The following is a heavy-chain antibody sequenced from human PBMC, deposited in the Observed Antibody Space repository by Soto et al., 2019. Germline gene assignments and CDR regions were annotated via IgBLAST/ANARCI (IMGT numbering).Heavy chain of an antibody. V-gene: IGHV3-21*01. Sequence: GGSLRLSCAASGFTFNSYSMNWVRQAPGKGLEWVSSMSRSSRYIYYADPVKGRFTISRDNARNSVYLQMNSLRAEDTAVYYCARDVGVAATLANYFDYWGQGTLVTVSS. D-gene: IGHD2-15*01. J-gene: IGHJ4*02. CDR3: ARDVGVAATLANYFDY. CDR1: GFTFNSYS. CDR2: MSRSSRYI.